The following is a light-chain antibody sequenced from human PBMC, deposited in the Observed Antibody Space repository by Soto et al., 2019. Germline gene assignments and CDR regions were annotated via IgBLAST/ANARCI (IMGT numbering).Light chain of an antibody. Sequence: VVMTQSPATLSVSPEETASLSCRASQSAGNFLAWYQQKPGQAPRLLMYGASSRATGIPDRFSGSGSGTDFTLTISRLEPEDVATYYCQQSYGTPITFGQGTRLEIK. CDR1: QSAGNF. J-gene: IGKJ5*01. CDR2: GAS. CDR3: QQSYGTPIT. V-gene: IGKV3D-15*01.